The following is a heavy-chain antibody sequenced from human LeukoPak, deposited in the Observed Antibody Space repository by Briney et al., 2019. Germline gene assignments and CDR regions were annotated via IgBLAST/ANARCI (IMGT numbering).Heavy chain of an antibody. V-gene: IGHV1-46*01. Sequence: ASVKVSCKASGYILTDYYMHWVRQAPGQGLEWMGIINPSGGSTSYAQKFQGRVTMSRDMSTSTVYMELSSLRSEDTAVYYCARDGARGNAEPWFDPWGQGTLVTVSS. J-gene: IGHJ5*02. D-gene: IGHD1-26*01. CDR1: GYILTDYY. CDR2: INPSGGST. CDR3: ARDGARGNAEPWFDP.